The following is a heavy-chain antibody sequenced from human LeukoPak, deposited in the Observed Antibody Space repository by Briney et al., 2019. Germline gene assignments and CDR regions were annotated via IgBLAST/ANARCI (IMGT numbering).Heavy chain of an antibody. CDR2: ISYEDGSNK. D-gene: IGHD3-10*01. J-gene: IGHJ4*02. CDR3: SKERPEEYYASGSYFDY. V-gene: IGHV3-30*04. Sequence: GGSLRLSCAASGFTFRSFVMHWVRQARGKGLEWVAAISYEDGSNKYYADSVKGRFTISRGNSKYTVYLEMNSLRVEDTAMYYCSKERPEEYYASGSYFDYWGQGTLVTVSS. CDR1: GFTFRSFV.